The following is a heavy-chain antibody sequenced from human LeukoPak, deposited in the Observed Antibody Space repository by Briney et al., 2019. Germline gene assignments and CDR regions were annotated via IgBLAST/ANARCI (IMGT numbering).Heavy chain of an antibody. D-gene: IGHD6-19*01. Sequence: GGSLRLSCAASGITLSSYEMIWVRQAPGKGLEWVSYISSSGSTIYYADSVKGRFTISRDNAKNSLYLQMNSLRAEDTAVYYCARAYSSGWYDWFDPWGQGTLVTVSS. CDR2: ISSSGSTI. J-gene: IGHJ5*02. CDR3: ARAYSSGWYDWFDP. V-gene: IGHV3-48*03. CDR1: GITLSSYE.